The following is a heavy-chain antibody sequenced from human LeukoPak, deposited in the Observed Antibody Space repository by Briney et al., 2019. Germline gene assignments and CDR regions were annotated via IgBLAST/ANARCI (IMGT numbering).Heavy chain of an antibody. V-gene: IGHV3-43D*03. J-gene: IGHJ4*02. D-gene: IGHD6-13*01. CDR1: GFTFDDYA. Sequence: GGSLRLSCAASGFTFDDYAMHWVRQAPGKGLEWVSLISWDGGSTHYADSVKGRFTISRDDSRNSLYLQMNSLRAEDTALYYCAKDIRGSTSWYGLDYWGQGTLVTVSS. CDR2: ISWDGGST. CDR3: AKDIRGSTSWYGLDY.